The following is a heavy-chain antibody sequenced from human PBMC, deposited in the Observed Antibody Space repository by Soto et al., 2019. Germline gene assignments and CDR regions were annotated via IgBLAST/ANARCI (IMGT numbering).Heavy chain of an antibody. Sequence: SVTLSLTCTVSGGSISSYYWSWIRQPPGKGLEWIGYIYYSGSTNYNPSLKSRVTISVDTSKNQFSLKLSSVTAADTAVYYCARVPSEGSKYYYYMDVWGKGTTVTVSS. CDR1: GGSISSYY. CDR2: IYYSGST. CDR3: ARVPSEGSKYYYYMDV. J-gene: IGHJ6*03. V-gene: IGHV4-59*01. D-gene: IGHD1-26*01.